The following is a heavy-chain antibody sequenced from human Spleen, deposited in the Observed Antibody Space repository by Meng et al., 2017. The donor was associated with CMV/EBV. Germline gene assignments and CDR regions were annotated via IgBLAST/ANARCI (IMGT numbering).Heavy chain of an antibody. V-gene: IGHV5-51*01. J-gene: IGHJ4*02. D-gene: IGHD3-10*01. CDR2: IYPGDSDT. CDR1: GYSFASYW. Sequence: GGSLRLSCKGSGYSFASYWIGWVRQMPGKGLEWMGIIYPGDSDTRYSPSFQGQVTISADKSISTAYLQWSSLKASDTAMYYCARRLQWFGEEVFDYWGQGTLVTVSS. CDR3: ARRLQWFGEEVFDY.